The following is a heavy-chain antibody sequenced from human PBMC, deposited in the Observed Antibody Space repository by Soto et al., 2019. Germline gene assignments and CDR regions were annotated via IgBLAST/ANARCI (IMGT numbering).Heavy chain of an antibody. CDR3: ARQAIEGWFDP. D-gene: IGHD2-15*01. V-gene: IGHV5-10-1*01. Sequence: GESLKISCNGSGYSFTIYWISWVRQMPGKGLEWMGRIDPSDSYTNYSPSFQGHVTISADRSISTAYLQWSSLKASDTAMYYCARQAIEGWFDPWGQGTLVTVSS. J-gene: IGHJ5*02. CDR1: GYSFTIYW. CDR2: IDPSDSYT.